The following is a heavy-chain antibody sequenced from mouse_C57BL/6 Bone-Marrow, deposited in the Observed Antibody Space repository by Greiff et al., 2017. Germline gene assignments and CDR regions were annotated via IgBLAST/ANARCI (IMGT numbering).Heavy chain of an antibody. V-gene: IGHV1-22*01. Sequence: VQLQQSGPELVKPGASVKMSCKASGYTFTDYNMHWVKQSHGKSLEWIGYINPNNGGTSYNQKFKGKATLTVNKSSSTAYMELRSLTSEDPAVYYCANDLLWLRRYYYAMDYWGQGTSVTVSS. J-gene: IGHJ4*01. D-gene: IGHD2-2*01. CDR2: INPNNGGT. CDR3: ANDLLWLRRYYYAMDY. CDR1: GYTFTDYN.